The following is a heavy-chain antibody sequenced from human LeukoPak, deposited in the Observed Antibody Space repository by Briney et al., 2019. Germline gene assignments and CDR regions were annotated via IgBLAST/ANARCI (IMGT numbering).Heavy chain of an antibody. CDR2: INTNTGNP. CDR3: ARVGTPRVDFYGLGSFLPPPPFDY. J-gene: IGHJ4*02. V-gene: IGHV7-4-1*02. Sequence: GASVKVSCKASGYTFTSYAMNWVRQAPGQGLEWMGWINTNTGNPTYAQGFTGRFVFSLDTSVSTAYLQISSLKAEDTAVYYCARVGTPRVDFYGLGSFLPPPPFDYWGQGTLVTVSS. D-gene: IGHD3-10*01. CDR1: GYTFTSYA.